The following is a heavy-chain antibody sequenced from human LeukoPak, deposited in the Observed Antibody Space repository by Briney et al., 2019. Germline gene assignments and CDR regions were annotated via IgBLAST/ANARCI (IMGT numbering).Heavy chain of an antibody. V-gene: IGHV1-8*01. J-gene: IGHJ3*02. Sequence: EASVKVSCKASGYTFTSYDINWVRQATGQGLEWMGWMNPNCGNTGYAQKFQGRVTMTRNTSISTAYMELSSLRSEDTAVYYCASGDSSGYYPRLDAFDIWGQGTMVTVSS. CDR1: GYTFTSYD. D-gene: IGHD3-22*01. CDR2: MNPNCGNT. CDR3: ASGDSSGYYPRLDAFDI.